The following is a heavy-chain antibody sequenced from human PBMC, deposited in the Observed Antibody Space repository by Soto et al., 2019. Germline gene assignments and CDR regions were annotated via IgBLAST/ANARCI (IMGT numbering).Heavy chain of an antibody. CDR1: GGSISSYY. CDR3: VRSFFYDNTAYHSSDDLDT. D-gene: IGHD3-22*01. J-gene: IGHJ3*02. V-gene: IGHV4-4*07. Sequence: PSETLSLTCTVSGGSISSYYWSWIRQPAGKGLEWIGRVFTSGNTNDNPSLQSRVTMSVDTSKNQFSLKLSSVTAADTAVYYCVRSFFYDNTAYHSSDDLDTWGNGTRV. CDR2: VFTSGNT.